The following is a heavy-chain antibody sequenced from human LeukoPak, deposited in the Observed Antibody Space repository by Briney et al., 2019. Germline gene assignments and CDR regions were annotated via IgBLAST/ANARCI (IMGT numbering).Heavy chain of an antibody. J-gene: IGHJ4*02. Sequence: GSLRLSCAASGITFSSYAISWVRQAPGKGLEWVSAISGSGGSTYYADSVKGRFTISRDNSKNTLYLQMNSLRAEDTAVYYCALIPYCTTITCYFLDYWGQGTLVTVSS. CDR1: GITFSSYA. CDR2: ISGSGGST. D-gene: IGHD2-8*01. V-gene: IGHV3-23*01. CDR3: ALIPYCTTITCYFLDY.